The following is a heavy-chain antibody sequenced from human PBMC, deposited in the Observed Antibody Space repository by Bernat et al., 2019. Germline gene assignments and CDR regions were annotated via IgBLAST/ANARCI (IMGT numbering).Heavy chain of an antibody. J-gene: IGHJ4*02. Sequence: QVQLVESGGGVVQPGRSLRLSCAAPGFTFNNYGMHWVRQVPGKGLEWVAVIWYDGNNKYYADSVKGRFTISRDNSKNTLYLQMNSLGAEDTAVYYCARLGSSWSFDYWGQGTLVTVSS. CDR2: IWYDGNNK. CDR1: GFTFNNYG. V-gene: IGHV3-33*01. CDR3: ARLGSSWSFDY. D-gene: IGHD6-13*01.